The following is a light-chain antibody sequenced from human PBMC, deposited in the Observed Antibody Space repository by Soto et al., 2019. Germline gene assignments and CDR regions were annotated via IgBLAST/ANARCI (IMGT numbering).Light chain of an antibody. CDR3: QSYDSSLSGSV. V-gene: IGLV1-40*01. Sequence: QSALTQPPSVSGAPGQRVTISCTGSSSNIGAGYDVHWYQQLPGTAPKLLIYGNSNRPSGVPDRFSGPKSGTSASLAITGLQAEDEADYYCQSYDSSLSGSVFGGGTQLTVL. J-gene: IGLJ2*01. CDR2: GNS. CDR1: SSNIGAGYD.